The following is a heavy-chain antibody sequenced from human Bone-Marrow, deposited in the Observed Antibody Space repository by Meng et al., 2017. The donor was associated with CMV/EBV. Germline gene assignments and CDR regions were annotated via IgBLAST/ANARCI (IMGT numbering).Heavy chain of an antibody. J-gene: IGHJ4*02. V-gene: IGHV3-21*01. CDR1: GFTFNSYS. CDR2: ISSSSTYI. Sequence: GGSLRLSCAASGFTFNSYSMNWVRQAPGKGLEWVSSISSSSTYISYADSVQGRFTISRDNAKNSLSLQMDSLRAEDTALYYCARDVGGSGSYWGQGTLVTVSS. D-gene: IGHD3-10*01. CDR3: ARDVGGSGSY.